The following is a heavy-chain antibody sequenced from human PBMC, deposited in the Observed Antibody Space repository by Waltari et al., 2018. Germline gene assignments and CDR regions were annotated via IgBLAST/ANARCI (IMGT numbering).Heavy chain of an antibody. CDR3: ARRGYSGYVDY. D-gene: IGHD1-26*01. J-gene: IGHJ4*02. CDR1: GYSISSGYY. V-gene: IGHV4-38-2*01. CDR2: IYHSGST. Sequence: QVQLQESGPGLVKPSETLSLTCAVSGYSISSGYYWGWIRQPPGKGLEWIGSIYHSGSTYYNPSLTSRVTISVDTSKNQFSLKLSSVTAADTAVYYCARRGYSGYVDYWGQGTLVTVSS.